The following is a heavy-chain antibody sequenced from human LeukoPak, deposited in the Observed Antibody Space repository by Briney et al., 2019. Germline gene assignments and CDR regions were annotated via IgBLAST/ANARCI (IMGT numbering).Heavy chain of an antibody. CDR3: ARDNWGATDY. V-gene: IGHV4-59*01. D-gene: IGHD1-26*01. Sequence: PSETLSLTCTVSGGSISSYYWSWIRQPPGKGLEWIGCIYYSGSTNYNPSLKSRVTISVDTSKNQFSLKLSSVTAADTAVYYCARDNWGATDYWGQGTLVTVSS. J-gene: IGHJ4*02. CDR2: IYYSGST. CDR1: GGSISSYY.